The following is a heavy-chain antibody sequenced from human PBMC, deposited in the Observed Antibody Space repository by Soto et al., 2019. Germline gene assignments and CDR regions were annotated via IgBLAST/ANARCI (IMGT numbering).Heavy chain of an antibody. D-gene: IGHD3-16*01. CDR3: ARLTVLTPSHYYYYGMVV. J-gene: IGHJ6*02. CDR1: GYSFNTYW. V-gene: IGHV5-51*01. CDR2: IYPGDSNT. Sequence: PGESLKISCKGSGYSFNTYWIGWVRQMPGKGLEWMGIIYPGDSNTRYSPSFQGQVTISADRSISTAYVQWSSLKASDTAMYYCARLTVLTPSHYYYYGMVVWGQGITVIVSS.